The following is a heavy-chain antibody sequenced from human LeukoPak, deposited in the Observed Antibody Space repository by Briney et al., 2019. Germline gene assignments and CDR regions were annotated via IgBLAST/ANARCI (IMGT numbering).Heavy chain of an antibody. V-gene: IGHV1-2*02. CDR2: INPNSGGT. CDR3: ARGSSAWSLFYSDY. Sequence: GASVKVSCKASGYTFTGYYMHWVRQAPGQGLEWMGWINPNSGGTNYAQKFQGRVTMTRDTSISTAYMELSRLRSDDTAVYYCARGSSAWSLFYSDYWGQGTLVTVSS. CDR1: GYTFTGYY. J-gene: IGHJ4*02. D-gene: IGHD6-19*01.